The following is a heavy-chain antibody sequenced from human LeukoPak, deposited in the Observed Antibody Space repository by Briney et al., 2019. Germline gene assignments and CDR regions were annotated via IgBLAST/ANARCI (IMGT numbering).Heavy chain of an antibody. V-gene: IGHV4-59*08. Sequence: SETLSLTCTVSGGSISSYYWSWIRQPPGKGLEWIGYIYYSGSTNYNPSLKGRVTISVDTSKNQSSLKLSSVTAADTAVYYCARQRTSAVDGSSWYYFDYWGQGTLVTVSS. CDR3: ARQRTSAVDGSSWYYFDY. CDR1: GGSISSYY. D-gene: IGHD6-13*01. CDR2: IYYSGST. J-gene: IGHJ4*02.